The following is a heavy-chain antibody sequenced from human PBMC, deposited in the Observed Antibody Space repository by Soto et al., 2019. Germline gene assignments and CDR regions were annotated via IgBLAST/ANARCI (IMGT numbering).Heavy chain of an antibody. V-gene: IGHV4-38-2*01. J-gene: IGHJ5*02. Sequence: SETLSLTCAVSGYSISSGYYWGWLRQPPGKGLEVIGSIYHGGRTYYNPSLNSRVTLSIDMTNNHVSLILNSVTAAYTAVYYCARVGPWVPYYYDSSPCTFENWFDPWGQGTMVTVSS. D-gene: IGHD3-22*01. CDR1: GYSISSGYY. CDR2: IYHGGRT. CDR3: ARVGPWVPYYYDSSPCTFENWFDP.